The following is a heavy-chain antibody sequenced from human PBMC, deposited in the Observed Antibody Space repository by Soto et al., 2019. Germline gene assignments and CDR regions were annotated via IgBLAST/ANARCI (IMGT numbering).Heavy chain of an antibody. CDR1: GGTFSSST. V-gene: IGHV1-69*08. CDR2: IIPILGIA. CDR3: ARECRGRVRCWGGWFDP. J-gene: IGHJ5*02. D-gene: IGHD3-10*01. Sequence: QVQLVQSGAAVKKPGSSVKVSCKASGGTFSSSTISWVRQAPGQGLEWMGRIIPILGIANYAQKFQGRVTMTGGKSTSTAYMELSRLRSEDPAVYYWARECRGRVRCWGGWFDPWGQGTMVTVSS.